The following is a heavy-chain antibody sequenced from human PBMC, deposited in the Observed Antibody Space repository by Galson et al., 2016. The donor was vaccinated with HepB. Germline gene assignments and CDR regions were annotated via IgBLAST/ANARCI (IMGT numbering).Heavy chain of an antibody. CDR1: GYSISNGYN. V-gene: IGHV4-38-2*02. J-gene: IGHJ4*02. Sequence: SETLSLTCAVSGYSISNGYNWGWIRQSPGKGLEWIVSIHYSGNTYYSPSLQGRVTISVDTYKNQFSLGSRSRTAAATAVYFCARDQAYAWGQVGHWGQGTVASVSS. CDR2: IHYSGNT. D-gene: IGHD3-16*01. CDR3: ARDQAYAWGQVGH.